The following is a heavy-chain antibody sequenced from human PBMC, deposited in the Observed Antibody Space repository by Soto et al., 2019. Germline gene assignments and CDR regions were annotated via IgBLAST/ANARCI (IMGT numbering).Heavy chain of an antibody. Sequence: QVQLVESGGGVVQPGRSLRLSCAASGFTFSSYAMHWVRQAPGKGLEWVAVISYDGSNKYYADSVKGRFTISRDNSKNTLYLQMNSLRAEDTAVYYCAGESAYGDPPGYWGQGTLVTVSS. D-gene: IGHD4-17*01. CDR3: AGESAYGDPPGY. CDR1: GFTFSSYA. J-gene: IGHJ4*02. CDR2: ISYDGSNK. V-gene: IGHV3-30-3*01.